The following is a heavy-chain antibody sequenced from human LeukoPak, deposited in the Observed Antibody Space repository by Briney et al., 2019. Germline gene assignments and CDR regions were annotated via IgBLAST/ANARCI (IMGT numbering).Heavy chain of an antibody. J-gene: IGHJ6*02. CDR2: TYYRSTWYN. CDR1: GDSVSSNSVT. Sequence: SQTLSLTCAISGDSVSSNSVTWNWIRQSPSRGLEWLGRTYYRSTWYNDYAVSVRGRITVNPDTSKNQFSLHLNSVTPEDTAVYYCARRLTQYDCFDPWGQGTTVTVSS. CDR3: ARRLTQYDCFDP. D-gene: IGHD2-21*02. V-gene: IGHV6-1*01.